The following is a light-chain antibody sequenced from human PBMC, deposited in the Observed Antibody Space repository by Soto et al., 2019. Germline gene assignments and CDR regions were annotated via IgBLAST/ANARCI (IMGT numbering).Light chain of an antibody. CDR2: SAS. Sequence: EIVLTQSPGTLSLSPGERATLSCRASQSVSSSYVAWYQQKPGQAPRLLIYSASNRAAGVPDRFSGSGSGADFSLTISRLEPEDFAVYYCQQCGRAPGTFGQGTKVDFK. CDR1: QSVSSSY. J-gene: IGKJ1*01. V-gene: IGKV3-20*01. CDR3: QQCGRAPGT.